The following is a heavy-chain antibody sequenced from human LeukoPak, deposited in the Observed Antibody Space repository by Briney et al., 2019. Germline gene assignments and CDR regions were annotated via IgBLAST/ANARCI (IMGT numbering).Heavy chain of an antibody. D-gene: IGHD3-10*01. V-gene: IGHV3-43*02. CDR3: AKAPYGGSGTRMDF. CDR1: GFTFDDYA. Sequence: GGSLRLSCAATGFTFDDYAMHWVRQAPGKGLEWVSLISGDGGSTYYADSVKGRFTISRDNSKNSLYLQMNSLRTEDTALYYCAKAPYGGSGTRMDFWGQGTTVTVSS. CDR2: ISGDGGST. J-gene: IGHJ6*02.